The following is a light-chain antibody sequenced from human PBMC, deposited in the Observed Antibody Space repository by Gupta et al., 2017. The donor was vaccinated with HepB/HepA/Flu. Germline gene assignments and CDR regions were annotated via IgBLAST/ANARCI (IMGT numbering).Light chain of an antibody. V-gene: IGKV3-15*01. CDR2: GAS. CDR1: QSVSSN. J-gene: IGKJ2*04. Sequence: EIVMTQSPATLSVSPGERATLSCRASQSVSSNLAWYQQKPGQAPRLLIYGASTRATGIPARFSGSGSGTEFTLTISSLQSEDFAVYYCQQDNNWLCIFGHGTKMEIK. CDR3: QQDNNWLCI.